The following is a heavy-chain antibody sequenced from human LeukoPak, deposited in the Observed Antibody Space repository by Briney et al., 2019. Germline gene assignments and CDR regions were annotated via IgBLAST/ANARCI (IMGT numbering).Heavy chain of an antibody. J-gene: IGHJ4*02. Sequence: GGSLRLSCAASGFTFGSYAMSWVRQAPGKGLEWVSAITGTGGTTYYADSVKGRFTISRDNSKNTLYLQMNSLRAEDTAVYYCAKDRGITSERYYFDYWGQGTLVTVSS. V-gene: IGHV3-23*01. CDR1: GFTFGSYA. D-gene: IGHD3-3*01. CDR2: ITGTGGTT. CDR3: AKDRGITSERYYFDY.